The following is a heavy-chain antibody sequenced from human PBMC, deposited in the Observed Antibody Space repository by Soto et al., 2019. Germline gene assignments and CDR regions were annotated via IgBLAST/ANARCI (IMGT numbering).Heavy chain of an antibody. CDR2: INPSGGST. CDR1: GYTFTSYY. V-gene: IGHV1-46*01. CDR3: ARVPAAGIDSYGMDV. J-gene: IGHJ6*02. Sequence: GASVKVSCKASGYTFTSYYMHWVRQAPGQGLEWMGIINPSGGSTSYAQKFQGRVTMTRETSTSTVYMELSSLRSEDTAVYYCARVPAAGIDSYGMDVWGQGTTVTVSS. D-gene: IGHD6-13*01.